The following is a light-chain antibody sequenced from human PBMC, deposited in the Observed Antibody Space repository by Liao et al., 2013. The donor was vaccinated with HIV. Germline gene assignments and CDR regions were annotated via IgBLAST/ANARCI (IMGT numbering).Light chain of an antibody. CDR1: ALPKQY. CDR3: HVWDSSSHHVV. J-gene: IGLJ2*01. CDR2: KDS. Sequence: SYELTQPPSVSVSPGQTARITCSGDALPKQYAYWYQQKPGQAPVLVIYKDSERPSGIPERFSGSNSGNTATLTISRVEAGDEADYYCHVWDSSSHHVVFGGGTKLTVL. V-gene: IGLV3-25*02.